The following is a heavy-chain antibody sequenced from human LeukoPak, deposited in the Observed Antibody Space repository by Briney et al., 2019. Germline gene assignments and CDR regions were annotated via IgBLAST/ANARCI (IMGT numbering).Heavy chain of an antibody. D-gene: IGHD5-12*01. Sequence: GGSLRRSCAASGFTFSSYGMHWVRQAPGKGLESVAFIRYDGSNKYYADSVKGRFTISRDNSKNTLYLQMNSLRAEDTAVYYCANGDSGRVAHFDYWGQGTLVTVSS. V-gene: IGHV3-30*02. CDR3: ANGDSGRVAHFDY. CDR2: IRYDGSNK. J-gene: IGHJ4*02. CDR1: GFTFSSYG.